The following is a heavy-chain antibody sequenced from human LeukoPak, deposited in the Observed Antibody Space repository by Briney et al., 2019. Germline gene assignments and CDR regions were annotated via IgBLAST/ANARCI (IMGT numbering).Heavy chain of an antibody. CDR2: ISNSGSNT. D-gene: IGHD6-6*01. CDR1: GFTFSSYG. V-gene: IGHV3-23*01. Sequence: PGGSLRLSCAASGFTFSSYGMHWVRQAPGKGLEWVSTISNSGSNTYYADSVKGRFTISRDNSKNTLSLQMNSLRAEDTAIYYCAKGRPKTFDYWGQGTLVTVSS. CDR3: AKGRPKTFDY. J-gene: IGHJ4*02.